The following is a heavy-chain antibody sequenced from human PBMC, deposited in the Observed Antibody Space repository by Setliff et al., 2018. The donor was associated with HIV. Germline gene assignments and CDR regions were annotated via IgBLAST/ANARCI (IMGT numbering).Heavy chain of an antibody. CDR1: GFTFSSYG. CDR3: AKEGSTVTTPLFAY. Sequence: PGGSLRLSCAASGFTFSSYGMHWVRQAPGKGLEWVAVIWYDGSNKYYADSVKGRFTISRDNSKNTLYLQMNSLRAEDTAVYYCAKEGSTVTTPLFAYWGQGTLVTVSS. V-gene: IGHV3-33*06. CDR2: IWYDGSNK. D-gene: IGHD4-17*01. J-gene: IGHJ4*02.